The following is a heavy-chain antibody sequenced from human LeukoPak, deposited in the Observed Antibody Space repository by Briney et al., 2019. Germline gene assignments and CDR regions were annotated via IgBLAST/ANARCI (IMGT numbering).Heavy chain of an antibody. CDR2: ISSGSSNT. CDR3: VRGVVPAAKTGYYYYMDV. D-gene: IGHD2-2*01. V-gene: IGHV3-48*04. J-gene: IGHJ6*03. Sequence: GGSLRLSCAASGFTFSNYNFNWVRQAPGKGLEWVAYISSGSSNTYYADSVTGRFTISRDNARNSLYLQMNSLRAEDTAVYYCVRGVVPAAKTGYYYYMDVWGKGTTVTVSS. CDR1: GFTFSNYN.